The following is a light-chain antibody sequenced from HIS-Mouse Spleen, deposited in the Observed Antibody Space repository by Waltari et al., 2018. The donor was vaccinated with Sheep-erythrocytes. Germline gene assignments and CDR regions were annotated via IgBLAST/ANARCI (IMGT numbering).Light chain of an antibody. Sequence: QSALPQPRPVSGSPGQSVTISSPGTSRDVGGYNYVSWYQQHPGKAPKLMIYDVSKRPSGVPDRFSGSKSGNTASLTISGLQAEDEADYYCCSYAGSYTWVFGGGTKLTVL. J-gene: IGLJ3*02. V-gene: IGLV2-11*01. CDR3: CSYAGSYTWV. CDR1: SRDVGGYNY. CDR2: DVS.